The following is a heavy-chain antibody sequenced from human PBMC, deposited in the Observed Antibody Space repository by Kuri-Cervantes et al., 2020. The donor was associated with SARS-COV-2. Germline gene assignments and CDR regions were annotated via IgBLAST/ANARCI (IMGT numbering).Heavy chain of an antibody. CDR3: ARDGDSSSRYYFDY. J-gene: IGHJ4*02. D-gene: IGHD6-13*01. V-gene: IGHV3-74*01. Sequence: GESLKISCAASGFTFSGHWIHWVRQAPGKGLVWVSRINPDGSYTNNADSVKGRFTLSRDNAKNMLFLQMNSLRAEDTAVYYCARDGDSSSRYYFDYWGQGNLVTVSS. CDR1: GFTFSGHW. CDR2: INPDGSYT.